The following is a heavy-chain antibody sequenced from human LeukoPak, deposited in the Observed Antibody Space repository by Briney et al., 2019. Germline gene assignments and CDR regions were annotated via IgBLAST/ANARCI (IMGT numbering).Heavy chain of an antibody. CDR2: ISGSGGST. CDR3: ARVGALSSSWLLY. Sequence: GGSLRLSCAASGFTFRNYAMRWVRQAPGKGLEWVSAISGSGGSTYYADSVKGRFTISRDNAKNSLYLQMNSLRAEDTAVYFCARVGALSSSWLLYWGQGTLVTVSS. D-gene: IGHD6-13*01. CDR1: GFTFRNYA. V-gene: IGHV3-23*01. J-gene: IGHJ4*02.